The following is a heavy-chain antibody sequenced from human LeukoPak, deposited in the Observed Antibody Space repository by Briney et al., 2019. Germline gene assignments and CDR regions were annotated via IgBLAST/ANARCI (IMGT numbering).Heavy chain of an antibody. CDR3: ARESISGHRDFDY. CDR2: ISSDSRTI. V-gene: IGHV3-48*01. D-gene: IGHD1-26*01. Sequence: PGGSLRLSRAASGFTFSSYSMNWLRQAPGKGLEWLSYISSDSRTIYYADSVKGRFTVSRDNAKSSLYLQMNSLRAEDTAVYYCARESISGHRDFDYWGQGALVTVSS. J-gene: IGHJ4*02. CDR1: GFTFSSYS.